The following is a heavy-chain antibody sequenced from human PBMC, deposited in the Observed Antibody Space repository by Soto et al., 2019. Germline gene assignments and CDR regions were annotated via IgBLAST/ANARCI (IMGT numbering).Heavy chain of an antibody. Sequence: PGGSLRLSCAASGFTFSSYWMSWVRQAPGKGLEWVANIKQDGSEKYYVDSVKGRFTILRDNAKNSLYLQMNSLRAEDTAVDYFGRDMLGYYWNPGPPPDFDYWGQGTLVTVSS. CDR2: IKQDGSEK. V-gene: IGHV3-7*03. D-gene: IGHD1-20*01. J-gene: IGHJ4*02. CDR1: GFTFSSYW. CDR3: GRDMLGYYWNPGPPPDFDY.